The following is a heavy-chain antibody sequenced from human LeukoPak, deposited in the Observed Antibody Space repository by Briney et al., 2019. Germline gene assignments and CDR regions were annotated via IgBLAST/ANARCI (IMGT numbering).Heavy chain of an antibody. V-gene: IGHV1-24*01. J-gene: IGHJ6*03. CDR1: GYTLTELS. D-gene: IGHD5-18*01. CDR2: FDPEDGET. Sequence: ASVKVSCKVSGYTLTELSMHWVRQAPGKGLEWMGGFDPEDGETIYAQKFQGRVTMTEDTFTDTAYMELSSLRSEDTAVYYCATTLGYSYGPRYYYYYMDVWGKGTTVTVSS. CDR3: ATTLGYSYGPRYYYYYMDV.